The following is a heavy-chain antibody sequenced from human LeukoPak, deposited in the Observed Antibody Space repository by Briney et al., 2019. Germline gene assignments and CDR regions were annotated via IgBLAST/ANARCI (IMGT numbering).Heavy chain of an antibody. D-gene: IGHD3-3*01. CDR2: IYFSGST. Sequence: LEPLSLTCTVSGGSIRSYYWSWIRQPPGKGLEWIGYIYFSGSTSYNPSLKSRVTISVDRSKNQFSLKLSSVAAADTAVYYCARSYDTNFDYWGQGTLVTVSS. V-gene: IGHV4-59*01. CDR1: GGSIRSYY. J-gene: IGHJ4*02. CDR3: ARSYDTNFDY.